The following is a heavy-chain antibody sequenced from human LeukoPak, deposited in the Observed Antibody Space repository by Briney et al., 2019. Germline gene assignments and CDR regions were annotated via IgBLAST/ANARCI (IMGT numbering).Heavy chain of an antibody. Sequence: QPGGSLRLSCAVSGFTFSSYNMNWVRRAPGKGLEWVSYIGSSVSTRYYADSVKGRFTISRDNGKHSLYLQMNSLRAEDTAVYYCARDRPTYDSSGYSFDYWGQGTLVTVSS. CDR2: IGSSVSTR. V-gene: IGHV3-48*01. D-gene: IGHD3-22*01. J-gene: IGHJ4*02. CDR1: GFTFSSYN. CDR3: ARDRPTYDSSGYSFDY.